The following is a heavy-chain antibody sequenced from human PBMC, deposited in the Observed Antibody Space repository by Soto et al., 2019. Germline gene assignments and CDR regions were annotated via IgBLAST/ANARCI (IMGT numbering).Heavy chain of an antibody. Sequence: EVQLVESGGDLVQPGGSLRLSCAVSGFTFSTYWMSWVRQAPGKGLEWVANIKQDGSEKYYVDSVKGRSTISRDNAKNSLYLQMNSLRAEDTAVYYCASSWLSDYWGQGTLVTVSS. CDR3: ASSWLSDY. CDR2: IKQDGSEK. CDR1: GFTFSTYW. D-gene: IGHD3-22*01. V-gene: IGHV3-7*03. J-gene: IGHJ4*02.